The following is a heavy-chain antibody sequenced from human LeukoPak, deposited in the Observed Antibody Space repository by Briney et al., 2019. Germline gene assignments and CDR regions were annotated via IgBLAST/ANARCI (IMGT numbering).Heavy chain of an antibody. CDR3: ARDGHGVPLDY. V-gene: IGHV3-30-3*01. D-gene: IGHD4-17*01. J-gene: IGHJ4*02. Sequence: PGGSLRLSCAASGLSFSSYAMHWVRQAPGKGLEWVAVISYDGTEKYYGDSVKGRFTISRDNSKNTQYLQTNSLRAEDTALYYCARDGHGVPLDYWGQGTLVTVSP. CDR1: GLSFSSYA. CDR2: ISYDGTEK.